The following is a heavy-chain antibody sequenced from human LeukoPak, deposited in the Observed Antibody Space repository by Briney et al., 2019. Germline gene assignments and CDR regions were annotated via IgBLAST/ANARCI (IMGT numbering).Heavy chain of an antibody. Sequence: GRSLRLSCAASGFNFDDYAMYWVRQAPGKGLEFVSGISWNSGTIGYTDSVKGRFTISRDNAKNSLYLQMNSLRAEDTALYYCAKGAPKVYSDSSGYYVSYDYWGQGTQVTVSS. CDR3: AKGAPKVYSDSSGYYVSYDY. D-gene: IGHD3-22*01. V-gene: IGHV3-9*01. CDR2: ISWNSGTI. CDR1: GFNFDDYA. J-gene: IGHJ4*02.